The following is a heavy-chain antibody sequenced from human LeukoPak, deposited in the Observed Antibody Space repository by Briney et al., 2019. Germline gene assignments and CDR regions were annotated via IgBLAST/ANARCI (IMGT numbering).Heavy chain of an antibody. J-gene: IGHJ4*02. D-gene: IGHD3-10*01. CDR2: ISSSDGTI. Sequence: GGPLRLSCAASGFTFSSYEMIWVRKAPGKGLEWVSYISSSDGTIYYADSVRGRFTISRDNAKNSLYLQMNSLRAEDTAVYYCSRQTGTWDCDYGGQGTRVSVSS. CDR1: GFTFSSYE. CDR3: SRQTGTWDCDY. V-gene: IGHV3-48*03.